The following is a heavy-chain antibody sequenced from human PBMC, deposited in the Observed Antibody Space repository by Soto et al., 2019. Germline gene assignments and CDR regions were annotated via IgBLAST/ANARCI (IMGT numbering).Heavy chain of an antibody. CDR1: GFTFSSYE. CDR3: ARNGPMAPLDY. CDR2: ISSSGSTI. Sequence: PGGSLRLSCAASGFTFSSYEMNWVRQAPGKGLEWVSYISSSGSTIYYADSVKGRFTISRDNAKNSLYLQMNSLRAEDTAVYYCARNGPMAPLDYWGQGTLVTVSS. D-gene: IGHD3-10*01. J-gene: IGHJ4*02. V-gene: IGHV3-48*03.